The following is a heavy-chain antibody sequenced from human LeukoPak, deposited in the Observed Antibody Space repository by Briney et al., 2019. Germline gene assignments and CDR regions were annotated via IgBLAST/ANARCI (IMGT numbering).Heavy chain of an antibody. D-gene: IGHD5-24*01. CDR2: MNSDGSST. CDR1: GFTFSSYW. J-gene: IGHJ3*02. Sequence: PGGSLRLSCAASGFTFSSYWMHWVRQAPGKGLVWVSRMNSDGSSTSYADPVKGRFTISRDNAKNTLYLQMNSLRAEDTAVYYCTRDGYTYRNAFGIWGQGTMVTVSS. V-gene: IGHV3-74*01. CDR3: TRDGYTYRNAFGI.